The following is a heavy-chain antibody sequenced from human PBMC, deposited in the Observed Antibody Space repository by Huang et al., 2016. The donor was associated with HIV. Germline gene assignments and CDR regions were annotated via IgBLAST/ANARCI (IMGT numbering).Heavy chain of an antibody. CDR3: ATLPPVNYGRSGGRVRDY. J-gene: IGHJ4*02. Sequence: QVQLVQSGAEVKKPGASVKVSCKASGYTFSNYDINGGRQAPGQGREWMGGMNPNSGNTGYARKFQGRVTMTRSTSISTAYMELSRLRFEDTAVYYCATLPPVNYGRSGGRVRDYWGQGSLVTVSS. D-gene: IGHD2-15*01. CDR2: MNPNSGNT. CDR1: GYTFSNYD. V-gene: IGHV1-8*01.